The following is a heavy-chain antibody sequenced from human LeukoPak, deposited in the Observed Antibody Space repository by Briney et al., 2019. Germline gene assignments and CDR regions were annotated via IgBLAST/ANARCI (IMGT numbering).Heavy chain of an antibody. CDR2: IYYSGST. V-gene: IGHV4-59*08. J-gene: IGHJ6*02. CDR1: GGSISSYY. Sequence: KPSETLSLTCTVSGGSISSYYWSWIRQPPGKGLEWIGYIYYSGSTNYNPSLKSRVTISVDTSKNQFSLKLSSVTAADTAVYYCARSFYYYYYGMDVWGQGTTVTVSS. CDR3: ARSFYYYYYGMDV.